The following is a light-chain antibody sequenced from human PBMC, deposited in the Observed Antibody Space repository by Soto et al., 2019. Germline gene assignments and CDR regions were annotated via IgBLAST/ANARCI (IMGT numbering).Light chain of an antibody. CDR1: QRIGTW. Sequence: DIQMTQSPSTLSAAVGDRDTITCRASQRIGTWLAWYQQKPGKAPKLLIYDASSLESGVPSRFSGSGSGTEFTLTISSLQPDDFATYYCQHQKTCGQGTKVDIK. V-gene: IGKV1-5*01. CDR3: QHQKT. J-gene: IGKJ1*01. CDR2: DAS.